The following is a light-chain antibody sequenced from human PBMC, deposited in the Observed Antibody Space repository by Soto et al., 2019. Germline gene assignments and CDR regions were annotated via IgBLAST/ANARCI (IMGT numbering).Light chain of an antibody. CDR2: EVV. V-gene: IGLV2-8*01. CDR1: KNDIGVYDF. CDR3: AARDDSLSGHGV. Sequence: QSALTQPPSASGSPGQSVTISCTGTKNDIGVYDFVSWYQHHPGKAPRLIIYEVVQRPSGVPDRFVGSKSGTSASLAISGLRSEDEADYYCAARDDSLSGHGVFGGGTKVTVL. J-gene: IGLJ3*02.